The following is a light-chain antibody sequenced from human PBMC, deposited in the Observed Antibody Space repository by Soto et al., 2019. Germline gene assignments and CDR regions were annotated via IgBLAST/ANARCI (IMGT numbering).Light chain of an antibody. Sequence: EIVLTQSPATLSLSPGERATLSCRASQSLSSYLAWYQQKPGQPPRLLIYNVLNRAAGIPARFSGSGSGTDFTLTISSLEPEDFAVYYCQQRSSWPLTFGGGTKVGIK. CDR1: QSLSSY. CDR3: QQRSSWPLT. V-gene: IGKV3-11*01. J-gene: IGKJ4*01. CDR2: NVL.